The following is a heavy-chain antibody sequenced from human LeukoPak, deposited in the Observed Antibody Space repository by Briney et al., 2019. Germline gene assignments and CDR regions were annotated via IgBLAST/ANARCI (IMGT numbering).Heavy chain of an antibody. CDR3: ARGPVVPAARRTDWFDP. CDR1: GYTFTSYD. D-gene: IGHD2-2*01. CDR2: MNPNSGNT. V-gene: IGHV1-8*01. J-gene: IGHJ5*02. Sequence: ASVKVSCKASGYTFTSYDINWVRQATGQGLEWMGWMNPNSGNTGYAQKFQGRVTMTRNTSISTAYMELSSPRSEDTAVYYCARGPVVPAARRTDWFDPWGQGTLVTVSS.